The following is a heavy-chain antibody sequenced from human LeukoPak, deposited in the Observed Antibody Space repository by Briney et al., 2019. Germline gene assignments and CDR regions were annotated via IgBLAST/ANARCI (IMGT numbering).Heavy chain of an antibody. J-gene: IGHJ3*02. D-gene: IGHD2-21*02. CDR2: IYYSGST. CDR3: ARELRNVVVTAIEDAFDI. CDR1: GGSISSGGYY. V-gene: IGHV4-31*03. Sequence: SETLSLTCTVSGGSISSGGYYWSWIRQHPGKGLEWTGYIYYSGSTYYNPPLKSRVTISVDTSKNQFSLKLSSVTAADTAVYYCARELRNVVVTAIEDAFDIWGQGTMVTVSS.